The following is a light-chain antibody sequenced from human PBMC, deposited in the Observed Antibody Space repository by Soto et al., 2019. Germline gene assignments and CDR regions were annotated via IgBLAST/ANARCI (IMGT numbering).Light chain of an antibody. Sequence: EIVLTQSPATLSLSPGERATLSCRASQSVSSSLAWYQQKTGQPPRFLIYDTSNRATGIPARFSGSGSGTDFTLTISSLEPEDFAVHYCQQRSNWPPSTFGPGTKVDIK. CDR1: QSVSSS. CDR2: DTS. V-gene: IGKV3-11*01. J-gene: IGKJ3*01. CDR3: QQRSNWPPST.